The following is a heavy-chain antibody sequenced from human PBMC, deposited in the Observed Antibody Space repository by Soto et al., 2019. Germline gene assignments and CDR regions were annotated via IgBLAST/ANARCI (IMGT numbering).Heavy chain of an antibody. D-gene: IGHD6-13*01. CDR1: GGSFSGYY. J-gene: IGHJ4*02. CDR2: INHSGST. CDR3: ARAGPYSSSWYYFDY. Sequence: SETLSLTCAVYGGSFSGYYWSWIRQPPGKGLEWIGEINHSGSTNYNPSLKSRVTISVDTSKNQFSLKLSSVTAADTAVYYCARAGPYSSSWYYFDYWGQGTLVTVSS. V-gene: IGHV4-34*01.